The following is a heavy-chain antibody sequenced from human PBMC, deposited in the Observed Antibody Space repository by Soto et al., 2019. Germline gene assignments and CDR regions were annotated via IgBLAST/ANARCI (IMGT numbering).Heavy chain of an antibody. Sequence: SVKVSCKASGGTFSSYAISWVRQAPGQGLEWMGGIIPIFGTANYAQKFQGRVTITADESTSTAYMELSSPRSEDTAVYYCARGGGGAAGTLGWFDPWGQGTLVTVSS. CDR2: IIPIFGTA. CDR3: ARGGGGAAGTLGWFDP. CDR1: GGTFSSYA. D-gene: IGHD6-13*01. V-gene: IGHV1-69*13. J-gene: IGHJ5*02.